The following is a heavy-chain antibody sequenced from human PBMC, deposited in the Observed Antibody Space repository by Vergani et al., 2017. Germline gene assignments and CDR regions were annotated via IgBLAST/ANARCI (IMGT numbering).Heavy chain of an antibody. CDR1: GFTFSSHA. V-gene: IGHV3-23*01. CDR3: AKDWELSFPSYYFDY. D-gene: IGHD3-16*02. J-gene: IGHJ4*02. CDR2: ISGSGGST. Sequence: EVQLLESGGGLVQPGGSPRLSCAASGFTFSSHAMSWVRQAPGKGLEWVSAISGSGGSTYYADSVKGRFTISRDNSKNTLYLQMNSLRAEDTAVYYCAKDWELSFPSYYFDYWGQGTLVTVSS.